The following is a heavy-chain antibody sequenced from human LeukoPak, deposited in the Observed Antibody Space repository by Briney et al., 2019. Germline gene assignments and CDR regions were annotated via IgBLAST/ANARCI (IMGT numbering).Heavy chain of an antibody. Sequence: PSETLSLTCTVSGGSISSGGYYWSWIRQHPGKGLEWIGYIYYSGSTYYNPSLKSRVTISVDTSKNQFSLKLSSVTAADTAVYYCARERYCSGGSCYPNQYYFDYWGQGTLVTVSS. V-gene: IGHV4-31*03. D-gene: IGHD2-15*01. CDR1: GGSISSGGYY. CDR3: ARERYCSGGSCYPNQYYFDY. CDR2: IYYSGST. J-gene: IGHJ4*02.